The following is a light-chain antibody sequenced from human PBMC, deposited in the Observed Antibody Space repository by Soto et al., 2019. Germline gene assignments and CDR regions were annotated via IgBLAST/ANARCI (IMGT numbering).Light chain of an antibody. CDR2: SNN. J-gene: IGLJ1*01. CDR1: SSNIRNKT. CDR3: AAWDDSLNGYV. Sequence: QSVLTQPPSASGTPGQRVTISCSGSSSNIRNKTVNWYQQLPGTAPKLLIYSNNQRPPGVPDRFSGSKSGTSASLAINGLQSEDEADYCCAAWDDSLNGYVFGTGTKVTVL. V-gene: IGLV1-44*01.